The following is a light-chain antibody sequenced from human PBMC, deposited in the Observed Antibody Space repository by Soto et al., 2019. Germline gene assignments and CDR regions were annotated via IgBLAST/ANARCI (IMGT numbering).Light chain of an antibody. CDR3: QQYDTSPWT. J-gene: IGKJ1*01. V-gene: IGKV3-20*01. CDR1: QSVSSNN. Sequence: EIVLTQSPGTLSLSPGERATLSCRASQSVSSNNLAWYQQRPGQAPRVVIYGASTRATGIPERFSGSGSGTDFTLTISRLEPEDFAVYHCQQYDTSPWTFGQGTKVDIK. CDR2: GAS.